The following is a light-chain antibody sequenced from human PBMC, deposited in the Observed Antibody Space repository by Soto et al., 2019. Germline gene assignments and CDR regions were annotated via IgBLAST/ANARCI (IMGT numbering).Light chain of an antibody. V-gene: IGKV3-20*01. CDR2: GAS. J-gene: IGKJ1*01. CDR1: QSVNSNY. CDR3: HQYGSSVWT. Sequence: EIVLTQSPGTLSLSPGERVTLSCRASQSVNSNYLAWYQQKPDQAPSLLIYGASSRATGIPDRFSGSGSGTDFFLTISRLEPEDFAVYYCHQYGSSVWTFGQGTKVEIK.